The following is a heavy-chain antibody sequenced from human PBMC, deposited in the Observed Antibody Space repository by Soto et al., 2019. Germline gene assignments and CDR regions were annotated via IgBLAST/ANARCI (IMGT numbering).Heavy chain of an antibody. J-gene: IGHJ4*02. CDR2: IIPIFGTA. Sequence: SVKVSCKASGDTFSSYAISWVRQAPGQGLEWMGGIIPIFGTANYAQKFQGRVTITADESTSTAYMELSSLRSEDTAVYYCAVLRRDGYRNFDYWGQGTLVTVSS. CDR3: AVLRRDGYRNFDY. V-gene: IGHV1-69*13. D-gene: IGHD5-12*01. CDR1: GDTFSSYA.